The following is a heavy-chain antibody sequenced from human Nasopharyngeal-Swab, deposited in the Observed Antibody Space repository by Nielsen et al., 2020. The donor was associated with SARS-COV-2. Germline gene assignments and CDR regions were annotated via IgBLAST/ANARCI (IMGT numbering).Heavy chain of an antibody. CDR2: VSGSGGTT. J-gene: IGHJ4*02. V-gene: IGHV3-23*01. CDR1: GFTFSSYA. D-gene: IGHD2-15*01. Sequence: GGSLRLSCAASGFTFSSYAMTWIRQAPGKGLEWVSGVSGSGGTTKYADSVKGRFTIPRDNSKNKLYLQMHSLRAEDTAVYYCAKDRYCSGGACYFSGFDYWGLGTLVTVSS. CDR3: AKDRYCSGGACYFSGFDY.